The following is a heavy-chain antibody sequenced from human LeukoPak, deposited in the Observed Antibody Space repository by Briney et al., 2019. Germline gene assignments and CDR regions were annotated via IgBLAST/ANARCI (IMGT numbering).Heavy chain of an antibody. J-gene: IGHJ6*02. Sequence: GGSLRLSCAASGFSFSSYAMSWVRQAPGKGLEWVSAISGSGGSRFYADSVKGRFTISRDNSKNTLSLQMNSLRAEDTAVYYCAKLHSSSSFYYGMDVWGQGTTVTVSS. CDR2: ISGSGGSR. CDR3: AKLHSSSSFYYGMDV. V-gene: IGHV3-23*01. D-gene: IGHD6-6*01. CDR1: GFSFSSYA.